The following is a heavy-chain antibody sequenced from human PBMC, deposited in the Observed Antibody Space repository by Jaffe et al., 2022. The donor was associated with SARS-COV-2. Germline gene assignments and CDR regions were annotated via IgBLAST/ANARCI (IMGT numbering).Heavy chain of an antibody. V-gene: IGHV3-23*01. CDR2: ISGSGSTT. J-gene: IGHJ6*02. CDR3: AKDLGAPGWMYGMDV. CDR1: GFTFSRYA. Sequence: EVQLLESGGGLVQPGGSLRLSCAASGFTFSRYAMRWVRQAPGKGLEWVSTISGSGSTTKYADSVKGRFTISRDNSKNSLYLQMNSLRAEDTAVYYCAKDLGAPGWMYGMDVWGQGTSVTVSS. D-gene: IGHD1-26*01.